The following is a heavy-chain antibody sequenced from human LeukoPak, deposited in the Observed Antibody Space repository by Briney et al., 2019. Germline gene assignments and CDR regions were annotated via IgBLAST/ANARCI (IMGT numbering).Heavy chain of an antibody. V-gene: IGHV4-59*01. Sequence: SETLSLTCTVSGGSISSYYWSWIRQPPGKGLEWIGYIYYSGSTNYNPSLKSRVTISVDTSKNQFSLKLSSVTAAVSAVDNCARREISSGYGYYFDYWGQGTLVTVSS. D-gene: IGHD3-22*01. J-gene: IGHJ4*02. CDR1: GGSISSYY. CDR3: ARREISSGYGYYFDY. CDR2: IYYSGST.